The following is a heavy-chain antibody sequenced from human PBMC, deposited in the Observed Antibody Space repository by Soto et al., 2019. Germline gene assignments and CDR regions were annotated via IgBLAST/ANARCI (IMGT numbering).Heavy chain of an antibody. CDR1: GFAFRSHG. CDR3: ARVGSVFWSGYPPYFDY. CDR2: IDYSGGAI. V-gene: IGHV3-48*01. D-gene: IGHD3-3*01. Sequence: PGGSLRLSCAASGFAFRSHGMNWVRQAPGRGLEWVSYIDYSGGAIYYADSVKGRFTISRDNAKDSLYLQMNSLRAEDTAGYYCARVGSVFWSGYPPYFDYCGQGTLVTVSS. J-gene: IGHJ4*02.